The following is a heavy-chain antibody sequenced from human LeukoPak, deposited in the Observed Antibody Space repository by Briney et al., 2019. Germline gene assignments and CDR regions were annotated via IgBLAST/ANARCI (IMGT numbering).Heavy chain of an antibody. Sequence: PGGSLRLSCAASGFTFSSYGMHWVRQAPGKGLEWVAVIWYDGSNKYYADSVKGRFTISRDNAKNTVYLQMNSLRAEDTAVYYCARVKNEWQLLRGFDYGGRGTLVTVSS. J-gene: IGHJ4*02. V-gene: IGHV3-33*01. CDR1: GFTFSSYG. CDR2: IWYDGSNK. D-gene: IGHD1-26*01. CDR3: ARVKNEWQLLRGFDY.